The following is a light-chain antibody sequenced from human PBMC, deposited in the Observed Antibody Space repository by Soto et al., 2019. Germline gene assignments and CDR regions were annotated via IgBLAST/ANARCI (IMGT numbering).Light chain of an antibody. Sequence: EIVLTQSPGTLSLSPGERATLSCRASQSVSGTYLAWYQQKPGQAPRLLIYDASSRATGIPVKFSGSGSGTDFSLTISRLEPEDSAVYYCQQYGKSPGFFTFGPGTKVDI. V-gene: IGKV3-20*01. J-gene: IGKJ3*01. CDR1: QSVSGTY. CDR3: QQYGKSPGFFT. CDR2: DAS.